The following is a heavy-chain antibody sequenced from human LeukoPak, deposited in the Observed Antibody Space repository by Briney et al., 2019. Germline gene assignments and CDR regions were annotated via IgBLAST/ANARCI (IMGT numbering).Heavy chain of an antibody. V-gene: IGHV4-59*08. CDR2: IYYSGST. D-gene: IGHD3-22*01. J-gene: IGHJ4*02. CDR3: ARLSSSGYCLDY. CDR1: GGSISSYY. Sequence: SETLSLTCTVSGGSISSYYWSWVRQPPGKGLEWIGDIYYSGSTNYNPSLKSRVTISVDTSKNQFSLKLSSVTAADTAVYYCARLSSSGYCLDYWGQGTLVTVSS.